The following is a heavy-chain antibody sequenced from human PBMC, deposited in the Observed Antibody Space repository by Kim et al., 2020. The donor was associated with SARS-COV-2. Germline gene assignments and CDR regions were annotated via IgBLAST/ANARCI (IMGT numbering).Heavy chain of an antibody. V-gene: IGHV3-21*01. CDR2: ISSSSSYI. CDR1: GFTFSSYS. CDR3: ARDAGDTAMQDFVMDV. D-gene: IGHD5-18*01. J-gene: IGHJ6*02. Sequence: GGSLRLSCAASGFTFSSYSMNWVRQAPGKGLEWVSSISSSSSYIYYADSVKGRFTISRDNAKNSLYLQMNSLRAEDTAVYYCARDAGDTAMQDFVMDVWGQGTTVTVSS.